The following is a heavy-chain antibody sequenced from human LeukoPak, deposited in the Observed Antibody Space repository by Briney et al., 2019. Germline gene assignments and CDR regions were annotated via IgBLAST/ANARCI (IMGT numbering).Heavy chain of an antibody. Sequence: GGSLRLSCAATGFTVSNNYMTWIRQAPGKGLEWVSDISSSGTTVYYADSVKGRFTISRDNAKNSLYLQVNSLRAEDTAVFYCARAGLMPAALDYWGQGILVTVSS. CDR2: ISSSGTTV. CDR1: GFTVSNNY. D-gene: IGHD2-2*01. J-gene: IGHJ4*02. CDR3: ARAGLMPAALDY. V-gene: IGHV3-11*04.